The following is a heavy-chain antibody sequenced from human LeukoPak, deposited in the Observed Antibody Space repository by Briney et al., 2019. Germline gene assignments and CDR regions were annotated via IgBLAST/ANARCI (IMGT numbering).Heavy chain of an antibody. CDR3: ARDLLYNNSPGLEY. V-gene: IGHV3-23*01. CDR2: ISGSGGST. CDR1: GFTFSSYG. Sequence: AGGSLRLSCAASGFTFSSYGMSWVRQAPGKGLEWVSAISGSGGSTYYADSVKGRFTISRDNSKNTLYLQMNSLRAEDTAVYYCARDLLYNNSPGLEYWGQGTLVTVSS. D-gene: IGHD3-10*01. J-gene: IGHJ4*02.